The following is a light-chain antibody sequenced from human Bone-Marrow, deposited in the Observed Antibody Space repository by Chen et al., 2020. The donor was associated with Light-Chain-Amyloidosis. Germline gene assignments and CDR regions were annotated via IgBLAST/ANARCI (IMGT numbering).Light chain of an antibody. CDR1: NIGSTS. V-gene: IGLV3-21*02. CDR2: DDS. CDR3: QVWDRSSDRPV. J-gene: IGLJ3*02. Sequence: SYVLTQPSSVSVAPGQTATIACGGNNIGSTSVHWYQQTPGQAPLLVDYDDSDRPSGIPELFSDSSSGNEATLTISRVEAGDEADYYCQVWDRSSDRPVFGGGTKLTVL.